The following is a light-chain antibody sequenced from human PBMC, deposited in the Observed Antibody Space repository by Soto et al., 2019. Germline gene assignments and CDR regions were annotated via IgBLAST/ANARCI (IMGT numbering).Light chain of an antibody. Sequence: DIQMTQSPSSLSSSVGDRVTITCQASQDISNYLNWYQQKPGKAPKLLISDVSNLETGVPSRCRRSESGTDVTVNISSRQDDDTSTYYCHEYDNLPLTFGGGPKVELK. CDR3: HEYDNLPLT. V-gene: IGKV1-33*01. CDR1: QDISNY. J-gene: IGKJ4*01. CDR2: DVS.